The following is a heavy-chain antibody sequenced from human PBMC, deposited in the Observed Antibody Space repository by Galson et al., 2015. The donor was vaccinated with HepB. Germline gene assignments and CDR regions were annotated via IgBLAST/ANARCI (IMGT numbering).Heavy chain of an antibody. CDR3: ARVGGQAFDI. CDR2: IHYSGST. D-gene: IGHD1-26*01. CDR1: GGSISSYY. V-gene: IGHV4-59*08. Sequence: TLSLTCTVSGGSISSYYWSWIRQPPGKGLEWIGYIHYSGSTNYNPSLKSRVTISVDTSKNQFSLKLSSVTAADTAVYYCARVGGQAFDIWGQGTMVTVSS. J-gene: IGHJ3*02.